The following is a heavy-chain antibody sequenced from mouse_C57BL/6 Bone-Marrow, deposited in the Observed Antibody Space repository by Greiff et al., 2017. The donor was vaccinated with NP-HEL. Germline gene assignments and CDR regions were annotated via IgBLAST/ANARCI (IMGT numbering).Heavy chain of an antibody. CDR2: IYPGSGST. CDR1: GYTFTSYW. CDR3: ARETYYAMDY. Sequence: QVQLQQSGAELAKPGASVKLSCKASGYTFTSYWITWVKQRPGQGLEWIGDIYPGSGSTNYNEKFKSKAALTVDTSSSTAYMQLSSLTSEDSAVYYCARETYYAMDYWGQGTSVTVSS. J-gene: IGHJ4*01. V-gene: IGHV1-55*01.